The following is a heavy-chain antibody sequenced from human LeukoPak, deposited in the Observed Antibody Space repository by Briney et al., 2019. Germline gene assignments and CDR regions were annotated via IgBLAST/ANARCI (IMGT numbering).Heavy chain of an antibody. CDR1: GFTFSDYY. CDR2: ISSSGSTI. V-gene: IGHV3-11*01. Sequence: GGPLRLSCAASGFTFSDYYMSWIRQAPGKGLEWVSYISSSGSTIYYADSVKGRFTISRDNAKNSLYLQMNSLRAEDTAVYYCARDAFGILTGHSPDYWGQGTLVTASS. CDR3: ARDAFGILTGHSPDY. D-gene: IGHD3-9*01. J-gene: IGHJ4*02.